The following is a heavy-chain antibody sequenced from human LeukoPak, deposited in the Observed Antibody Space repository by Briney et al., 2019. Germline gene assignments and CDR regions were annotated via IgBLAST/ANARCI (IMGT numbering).Heavy chain of an antibody. CDR2: IYYSGST. CDR1: GGSISSYY. D-gene: IGHD3-3*02. J-gene: IGHJ4*02. CDR3: ARGRGDNVGISRTFDY. Sequence: SETLSLTCTVSGGSISSYYWSWIRQPPGKGLEWIGYIYYSGSTNYNPSLKSRVTISVDTSKNQFSLKLSSVTAADTAVYYCARGRGDNVGISRTFDYWGQGTLVTVSS. V-gene: IGHV4-59*01.